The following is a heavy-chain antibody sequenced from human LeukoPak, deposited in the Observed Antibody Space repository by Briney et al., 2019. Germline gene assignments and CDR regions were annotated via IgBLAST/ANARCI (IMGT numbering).Heavy chain of an antibody. Sequence: GGSLRLSCAASGFTFSTYYMSWVRQAPGTGLEWVANIKQDGSEKYYVDSVKGRFTISRDNAKNSLCLQMNSLRAEDTAVYYCAKRGAEVGATVAPGDYWGQGTLVTVSS. CDR2: IKQDGSEK. CDR1: GFTFSTYY. D-gene: IGHD1-26*01. V-gene: IGHV3-7*03. J-gene: IGHJ4*02. CDR3: AKRGAEVGATVAPGDY.